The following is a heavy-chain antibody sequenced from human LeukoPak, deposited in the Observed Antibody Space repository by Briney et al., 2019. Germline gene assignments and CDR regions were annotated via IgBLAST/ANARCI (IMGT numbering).Heavy chain of an antibody. D-gene: IGHD3-9*01. J-gene: IGHJ6*02. CDR2: ISSSSSYI. CDR3: ARDFAPLDWLDV. V-gene: IGHV3-21*01. Sequence: PGGSLRLSCAASGFTFSSYSMNWVRQAPGKGLEWVSSISSSSSYIYYADSVKGRFTISRDNAKNSLYLQMNSLRAEDTAVYYCARDFAPLDWLDVWGQGTTVTVSS. CDR1: GFTFSSYS.